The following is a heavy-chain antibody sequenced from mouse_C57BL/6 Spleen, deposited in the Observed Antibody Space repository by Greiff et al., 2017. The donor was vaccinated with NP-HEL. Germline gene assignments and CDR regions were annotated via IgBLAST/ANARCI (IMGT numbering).Heavy chain of an antibody. CDR1: GYAFTNYL. CDR3: ARSSHYSPRDYFDY. CDR2: INPGSGGT. Sequence: QVQLQQSGAELVRPGTSVKVSCKASGYAFTNYLIEWVKQRPGQGLEWIGVINPGSGGTNYNEKFKGKATLTADKSSSTAYMQLSSLTSEDSAVYFCARSSHYSPRDYFDYWGQGTTLTVSS. D-gene: IGHD1-2*01. V-gene: IGHV1-54*01. J-gene: IGHJ2*01.